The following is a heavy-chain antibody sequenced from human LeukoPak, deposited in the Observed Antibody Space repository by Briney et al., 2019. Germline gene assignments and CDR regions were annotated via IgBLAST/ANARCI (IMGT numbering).Heavy chain of an antibody. D-gene: IGHD3-10*01. J-gene: IGHJ6*03. Sequence: GRSLRLSCGASGFTFSNYGMHWVRQAPGKGLEWVAVIWYDGNNKYYADSVKGRFTISRDNSKNTLYLQMYSLRDEDTAVFYCARGSGGYYNYMDVWGKGTTVTVSS. CDR2: IWYDGNNK. CDR1: GFTFSNYG. V-gene: IGHV3-33*01. CDR3: ARGSGGYYNYMDV.